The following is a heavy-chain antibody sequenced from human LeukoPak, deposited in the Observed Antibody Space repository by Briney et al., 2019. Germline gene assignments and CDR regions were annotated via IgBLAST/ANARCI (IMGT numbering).Heavy chain of an antibody. CDR3: ASRGFVVVARVDY. CDR1: GFTFSSYA. CDR2: ISGSGGST. J-gene: IGHJ4*02. Sequence: GGSLRLSCAASGFTFSSYAMSWVRQAAGKGLEWVSAISGSGGSTYYADSVKGRFTISRDNSKNTLYLQMNSLRAEDTAVYYCASRGFVVVARVDYWGQGTLVTVSS. D-gene: IGHD2-15*01. V-gene: IGHV3-23*01.